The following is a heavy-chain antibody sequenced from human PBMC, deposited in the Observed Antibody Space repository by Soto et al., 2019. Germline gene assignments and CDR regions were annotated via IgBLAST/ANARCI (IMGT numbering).Heavy chain of an antibody. V-gene: IGHV4-31*03. Sequence: QVRLEESGPGLVKPSETLSLICSVSGGSVNNANYFWNWIRHHPENGLEWIGYIYYSGSTRYNPSFKTRGNLSIDTSKNQFSLRLNSGTVAETAVYFCARDADYGGSRGGMDVWGRGTTVTVSS. CDR1: GGSVNNANYF. CDR3: ARDADYGGSRGGMDV. J-gene: IGHJ6*02. CDR2: IYYSGST. D-gene: IGHD4-17*01.